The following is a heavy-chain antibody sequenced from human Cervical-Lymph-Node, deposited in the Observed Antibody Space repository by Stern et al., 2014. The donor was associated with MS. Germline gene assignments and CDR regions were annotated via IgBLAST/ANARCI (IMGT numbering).Heavy chain of an antibody. J-gene: IGHJ4*02. Sequence: VQLVQAGGGVVQPGRSLRLSCSPSGFAFSTYGMHWVRQAPGKGLEWVALISFDGAKPYYADSVKGRFTISRDNPKNTLYLQMKSLRGEDTAVYYCARGSDWYPLDYWGQGTLVTVSS. CDR1: GFAFSTYG. D-gene: IGHD6-19*01. CDR3: ARGSDWYPLDY. CDR2: ISFDGAKP. V-gene: IGHV3-30*03.